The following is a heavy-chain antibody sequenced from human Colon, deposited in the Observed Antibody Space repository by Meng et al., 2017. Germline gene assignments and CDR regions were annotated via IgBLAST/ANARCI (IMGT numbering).Heavy chain of an antibody. CDR1: RFTFGPYL. Sequence: VRTWLGLLPTGRAPRLFCATSRFTFGPYLMQWVRQAPGKGLVWVSGINSDGSVISYVDSVRGRFTISRDNAKNTLFLQMDSLRGEDTAVYYCISETGLGHWGQGTLVTVSS. D-gene: IGHD3-16*01. CDR3: ISETGLGH. V-gene: IGHV3-74*01. J-gene: IGHJ4*02. CDR2: INSDGSVI.